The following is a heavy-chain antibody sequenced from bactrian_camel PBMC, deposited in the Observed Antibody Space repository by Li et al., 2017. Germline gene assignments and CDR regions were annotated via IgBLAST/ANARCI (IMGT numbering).Heavy chain of an antibody. J-gene: IGHJ4*01. CDR1: ESTYC. D-gene: IGHD4*01. V-gene: IGHV3S1*01. Sequence: HVQLVESGGGSVQVGGSLRLSCAASESTYCMGWFRQAPGKGLEWVSTINSGGGSIYDADSVKGRFTIYQDNAKNTLILQMNSLKSEDTAMYYCAAGRVWTSLYSDYDYWGQGTQVTVS. CDR2: INSGGGSI. CDR3: AAGRVWTSLYSDYDY.